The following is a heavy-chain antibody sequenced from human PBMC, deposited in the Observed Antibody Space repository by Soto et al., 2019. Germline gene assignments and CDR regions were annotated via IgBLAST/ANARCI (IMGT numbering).Heavy chain of an antibody. CDR3: AHGTAATGLFDY. D-gene: IGHD6-13*01. V-gene: IGHV2-5*02. J-gene: IGHJ4*02. Sequence: QITLKESGPTLVKPTQTLTLTCTFSGFSLSTSGVGVAWIRQPPGKALEWLALIYWDDDRRYSPSLKRRLTIAEDPSKSLVVSTITAKDPMDTGIYDSAHGTAATGLFDYWSQGTLVTVSS. CDR1: GFSLSTSGVG. CDR2: IYWDDDR.